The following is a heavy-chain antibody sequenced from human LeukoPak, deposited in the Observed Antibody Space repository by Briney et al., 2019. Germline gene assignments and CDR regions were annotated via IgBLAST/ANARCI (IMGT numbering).Heavy chain of an antibody. CDR3: ARDPGRSPDY. CDR2: ISSNGGST. CDR1: GFTFSNYR. J-gene: IGHJ4*02. Sequence: GGSLRLSCAASGFTFSNYRMHWVRQAPGKGLEYVSAISSNGGSTYYANSVKGRFTISRDNSKNTLYLQMGSLRDEDMAIYYCARDPGRSPDYWGQGTLVTVSS. D-gene: IGHD1-26*01. V-gene: IGHV3-64*01.